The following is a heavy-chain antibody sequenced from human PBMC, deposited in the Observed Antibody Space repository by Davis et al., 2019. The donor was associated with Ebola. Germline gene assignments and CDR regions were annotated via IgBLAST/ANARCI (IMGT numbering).Heavy chain of an antibody. V-gene: IGHV1-18*01. J-gene: IGHJ6*02. CDR1: GGTFSSYA. CDR2: ISAYNGNT. CDR3: ARDPGRLMDV. Sequence: AASVKVSCKASGGTFSSYAISWVRQAPGQRLEWMGWISAYNGNTNYAQELQGRVTMTTDTSTSTAYMELRSLRSDDTAVYYCARDPGRLMDVWGQGTTVTVSS.